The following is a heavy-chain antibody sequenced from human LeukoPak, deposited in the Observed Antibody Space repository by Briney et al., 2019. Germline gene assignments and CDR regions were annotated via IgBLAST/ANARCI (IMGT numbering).Heavy chain of an antibody. V-gene: IGHV1-2*02. Sequence: ASVKVSCKASGYTFTGYYMHWVRQAPGQGLEWMGWINPNSGGTNYAQKFQGRVTMTRDTSISTAYIGLSRLRSDDTAVYYCARGPPGSRRSSWPDYWGQGTLVTVSS. CDR3: ARGPPGSRRSSWPDY. CDR2: INPNSGGT. CDR1: GYTFTGYY. J-gene: IGHJ4*02. D-gene: IGHD6-13*01.